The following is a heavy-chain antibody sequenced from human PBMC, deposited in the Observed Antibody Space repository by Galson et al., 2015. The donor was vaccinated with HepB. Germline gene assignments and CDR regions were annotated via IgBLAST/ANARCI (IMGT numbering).Heavy chain of an antibody. J-gene: IGHJ2*01. D-gene: IGHD3-3*01. CDR3: ARVGAFGVVLYFDL. CDR2: IYTSGST. CDR1: GGSISSYY. V-gene: IGHV4-4*07. Sequence: SETLSLTCTVSGGSISSYYWSWIRQPAGKGLEWIGRIYTSGSTNYNPSLKSRVTMSVDTSKNQFSLKLSSVTAADAAVYYCARVGAFGVVLYFDLWGRGTLVTVSS.